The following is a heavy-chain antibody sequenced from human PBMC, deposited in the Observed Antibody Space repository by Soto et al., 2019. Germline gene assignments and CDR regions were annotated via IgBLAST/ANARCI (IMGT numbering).Heavy chain of an antibody. J-gene: IGHJ4*02. CDR2: LHQTGNT. V-gene: IGHV4-59*01. CDR1: GXSIRDSL. Sequence: XTLSLPCTVSGXSIRDSLWSWVRQPPGKGLEWIGLLHQTGNTNYNPSLETRVTMLIDASANHFSLTLTSVTPEYASIYYCSRGREDHVDHHFGHLFDSWGQGTLGTVS. D-gene: IGHD3-10*01. CDR3: SRGREDHVDHHFGHLFDS.